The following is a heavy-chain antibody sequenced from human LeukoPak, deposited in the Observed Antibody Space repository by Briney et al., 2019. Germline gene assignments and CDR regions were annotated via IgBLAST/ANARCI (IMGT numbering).Heavy chain of an antibody. J-gene: IGHJ3*02. Sequence: SVKVSCKASGGTFSSYAISWVRQAPGQGLEWMGGIIPIFGTANYAQKFQGRVTITTDESTSTAYMELSSLRSEDTAVYYCARDQRPYYYDSSGAPPDGAFDIWGQGTMVTVSS. CDR1: GGTFSSYA. V-gene: IGHV1-69*05. CDR2: IIPIFGTA. CDR3: ARDQRPYYYDSSGAPPDGAFDI. D-gene: IGHD3-22*01.